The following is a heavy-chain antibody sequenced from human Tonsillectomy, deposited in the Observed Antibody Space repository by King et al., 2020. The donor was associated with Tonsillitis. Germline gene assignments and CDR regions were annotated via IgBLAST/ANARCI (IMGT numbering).Heavy chain of an antibody. D-gene: IGHD1-26*01. J-gene: IGHJ4*02. Sequence: QLQESGPGVVKPSETLSLTCTVSGGSISSGDPFWAWIRQPPGKGLEWIGYMYYTWTIFYNPSLNSRITISGCTSENRFSLKLSSVTAADTAVYFCARYVSGSFDYWGQGALVTVSS. V-gene: IGHV4-39*01. CDR3: ARYVSGSFDY. CDR1: GGSISSGDPF. CDR2: MYYTWTI.